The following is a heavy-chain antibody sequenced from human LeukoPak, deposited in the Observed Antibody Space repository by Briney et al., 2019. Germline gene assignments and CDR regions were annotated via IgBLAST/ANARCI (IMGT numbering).Heavy chain of an antibody. CDR1: GFTFDDYT. D-gene: IGHD3-22*01. Sequence: GGSPRLSCAASGFTFDDYTMHWVRQAPGKGLEWVSLISWDGGSTYYADSVKGRFTISRDNSKNSLYLQMNSLRTEDTALYYCAKARGYYYGPDYWGQGTLVTVSS. V-gene: IGHV3-43*01. J-gene: IGHJ4*02. CDR3: AKARGYYYGPDY. CDR2: ISWDGGST.